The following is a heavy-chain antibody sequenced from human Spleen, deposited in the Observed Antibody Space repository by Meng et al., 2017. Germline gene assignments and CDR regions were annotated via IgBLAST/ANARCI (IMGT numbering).Heavy chain of an antibody. CDR3: AGRVMGAAAYDF. CDR2: IYGDGST. J-gene: IGHJ4*02. CDR1: GFSFSAHY. D-gene: IGHD6-13*01. V-gene: IGHV3-53*01. Sequence: VQLGECGGGLVQPGGSPTLSCTAFGFSFSAHYMDWVRQAPGKGLEWVSLIYGDGSTLYADSVKGRFTISRDNSKNTVYLQMNSLRVEDTAVYHCAGRVMGAAAYDFWGQGTLVTVSS.